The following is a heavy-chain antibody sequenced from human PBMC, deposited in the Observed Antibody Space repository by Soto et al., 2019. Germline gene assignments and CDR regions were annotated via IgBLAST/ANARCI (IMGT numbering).Heavy chain of an antibody. Sequence: EVQLVESGGGLVQPGGSLRLSCAASGFTFNSYSMNWVRQAPGKGLEWVSYISSSSGSIIYYADSVKGRFTISRDNAKNSLYLQMNSLRAEDTAVYYCARDRRAWGSSDDFAIWGQGTMVTVSS. CDR1: GFTFNSYS. V-gene: IGHV3-48*01. J-gene: IGHJ3*02. CDR3: ARDRRAWGSSDDFAI. D-gene: IGHD7-27*01. CDR2: ISSSSGSII.